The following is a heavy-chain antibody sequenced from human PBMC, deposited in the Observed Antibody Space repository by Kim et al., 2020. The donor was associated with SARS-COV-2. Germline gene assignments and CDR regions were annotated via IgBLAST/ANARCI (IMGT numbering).Heavy chain of an antibody. J-gene: IGHJ6*02. D-gene: IGHD4-4*01. Sequence: RFTISRDNSKHTLYLQMNSLRAEDTAVYYCARDQTTVTWSPYYYYYGMDVWGQGTTVTVSS. CDR3: ARDQTTVTWSPYYYYYGMDV. V-gene: IGHV3-30*01.